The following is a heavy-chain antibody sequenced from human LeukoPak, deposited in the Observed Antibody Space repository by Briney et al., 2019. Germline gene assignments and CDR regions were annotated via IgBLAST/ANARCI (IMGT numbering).Heavy chain of an antibody. D-gene: IGHD1-14*01. CDR2: IIPIFGTA. CDR3: ASEARSTGPYYFDY. V-gene: IGHV1-69*13. CDR1: GGTFSSYA. Sequence: SVKVSCKASGGTFSSYAISWVRQAPGQGLEWMGGIIPIFGTANYAQKFQGRVTITADESTSTAYMELSSLRSEDTAVYYCASEARSTGPYYFDYWGQGTLVTVSS. J-gene: IGHJ4*02.